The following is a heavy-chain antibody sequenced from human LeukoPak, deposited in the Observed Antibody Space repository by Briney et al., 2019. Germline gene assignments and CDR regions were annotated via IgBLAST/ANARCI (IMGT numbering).Heavy chain of an antibody. D-gene: IGHD3-9*01. V-gene: IGHV1-8*01. CDR2: MNPNSGNT. Sequence: ASVKVSCKASGYTFTSYDINWVRQATGQGLEWMGWMNPNSGNTGYAQKFQGRVTMTRNTSISTAYMELSSLRSEDTAVYYCARDAFYYDSAIKNGMDVWGQGTTVTVSS. CDR3: ARDAFYYDSAIKNGMDV. CDR1: GYTFTSYD. J-gene: IGHJ6*02.